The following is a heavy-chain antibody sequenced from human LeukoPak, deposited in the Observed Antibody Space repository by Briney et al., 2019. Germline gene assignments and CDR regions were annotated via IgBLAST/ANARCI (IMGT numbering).Heavy chain of an antibody. Sequence: ASVKVSCKASGYTFTGYYMHWVRQAPGQGLEWMGWINPNSDGTNYAQKFQGRVTMTRDTSISTAYMELSRLRSDDTAVYYCARVPSKYCSSTSCYMSMDVWGKGTTVTVSS. V-gene: IGHV1-2*02. D-gene: IGHD2-2*02. CDR2: INPNSDGT. CDR3: ARVPSKYCSSTSCYMSMDV. J-gene: IGHJ6*03. CDR1: GYTFTGYY.